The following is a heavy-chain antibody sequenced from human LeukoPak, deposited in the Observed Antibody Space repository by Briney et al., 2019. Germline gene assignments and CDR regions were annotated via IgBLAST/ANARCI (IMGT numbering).Heavy chain of an antibody. CDR2: ISAYNGNT. Sequence: VASVKVSCKASGYTFTSYGISWVRQAPGQGLEWMGWISAYNGNTNYAQKLQGRVTMTTDTSTSTAYMELRSLRSDDTAVYYCARVRWNEYSSGWYITYYYYYYMDVWGKGTTVTASS. J-gene: IGHJ6*03. V-gene: IGHV1-18*01. CDR1: GYTFTSYG. D-gene: IGHD6-19*01. CDR3: ARVRWNEYSSGWYITYYYYYYMDV.